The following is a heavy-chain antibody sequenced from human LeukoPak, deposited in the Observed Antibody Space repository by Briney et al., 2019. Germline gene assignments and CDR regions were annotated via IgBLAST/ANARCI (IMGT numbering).Heavy chain of an antibody. CDR1: GGSISSSNYY. Sequence: ETLSLTCAVSGGSISSSNYYWGWIRQPPGKGLEWVSVIYSGGSTYYADSVKGRFTISRDNSKNTLCLQMNGLRAEDTAVYYCARDYGDYVFDYWGQGTLVTVSS. CDR3: ARDYGDYVFDY. V-gene: IGHV3-53*01. J-gene: IGHJ4*02. CDR2: IYSGGST. D-gene: IGHD4-17*01.